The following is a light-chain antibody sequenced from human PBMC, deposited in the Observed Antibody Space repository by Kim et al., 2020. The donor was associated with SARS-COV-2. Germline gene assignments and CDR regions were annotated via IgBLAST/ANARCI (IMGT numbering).Light chain of an antibody. Sequence: GQKGTISCSGSSSNIENNYVAWYQQLPGTAPKLLIYDDNNRPSGIPDRFSGSKSGTSATLGITGLQTGDEADYYCGTWDSSLSVVVFGGGTQLTVL. J-gene: IGLJ3*02. CDR3: GTWDSSLSVVV. CDR2: DDN. CDR1: SSNIENNY. V-gene: IGLV1-51*01.